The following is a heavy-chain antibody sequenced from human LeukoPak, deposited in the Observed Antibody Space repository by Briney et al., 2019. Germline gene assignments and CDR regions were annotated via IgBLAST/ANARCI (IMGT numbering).Heavy chain of an antibody. CDR3: ARDRTPHYYGSFDP. D-gene: IGHD3-10*01. Sequence: SETLSLTCTVSGGSIRSYYWSWIRQPPGKGLEWIGYIYYSGSTNYNPSLKSRVTISVDTSKNQFSLKLSSVTAADTAVYYCARDRTPHYYGSFDPWGQGTLVTVFS. J-gene: IGHJ5*02. CDR2: IYYSGST. CDR1: GGSIRSYY. V-gene: IGHV4-59*01.